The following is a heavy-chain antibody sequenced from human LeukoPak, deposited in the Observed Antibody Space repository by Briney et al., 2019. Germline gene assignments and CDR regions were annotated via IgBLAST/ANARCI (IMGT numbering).Heavy chain of an antibody. CDR1: GYSFTSYW. D-gene: IGHD5-18*01. CDR3: ARHPGYSYASFDY. CDR2: NYPGDSDT. J-gene: IGHJ4*02. V-gene: IGHV5-51*01. Sequence: GEPLKISCKGSGYSFTSYWIGWVRQMPGKGLEWMGINYPGDSDTRYSPSFQGQVTISADKSISTAYLQWSSLKASDTAMYYCARHPGYSYASFDYWGQGTLVTVSS.